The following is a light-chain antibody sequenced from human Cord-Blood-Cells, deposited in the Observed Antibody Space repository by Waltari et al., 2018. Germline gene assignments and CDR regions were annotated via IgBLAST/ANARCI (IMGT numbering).Light chain of an antibody. J-gene: IGKJ2*01. V-gene: IGKV4-1*01. Sequence: DIVMTQSPASLAVSLGERATINCKSSQSVLYSSNHKNYLAWYQQKPGQPPKLLIYWASTRESGVPDRFSGSGSGTDFTLTISSLQAEDVAVYYCQQYYSTPYTFGQGTKLEIK. CDR3: QQYYSTPYT. CDR2: WAS. CDR1: QSVLYSSNHKNY.